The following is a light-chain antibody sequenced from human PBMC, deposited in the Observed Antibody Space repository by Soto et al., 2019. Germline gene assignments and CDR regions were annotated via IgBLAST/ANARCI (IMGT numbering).Light chain of an antibody. V-gene: IGLV2-14*01. CDR3: SSYTSSHTLV. CDR1: SSDVGGYNY. J-gene: IGLJ1*01. Sequence: QSAPTQPASVSGSPGQSITVSCTGTSSDVGGYNYVSWYQQHPGKAPKLLIYDVTNRPSGVSDRFSGSKSGNTASLTISGLQAEDEADYYCSSYTSSHTLVFGSGTKLTVL. CDR2: DVT.